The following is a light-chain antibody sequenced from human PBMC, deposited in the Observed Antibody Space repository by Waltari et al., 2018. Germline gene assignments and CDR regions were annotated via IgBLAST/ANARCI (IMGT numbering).Light chain of an antibody. J-gene: IGKJ1*01. CDR3: QKYVNLPAT. Sequence: EIVLTQSPGTLSLSPGERATLSCRASQSVGKYLVWYQQKHGQAPRLLIYDASTRATGIPDRFSGSGSGTDFSLTISRLEPEDFAVYYCQKYVNLPATFGQGTRVEIK. V-gene: IGKV3-20*01. CDR1: QSVGKY. CDR2: DAS.